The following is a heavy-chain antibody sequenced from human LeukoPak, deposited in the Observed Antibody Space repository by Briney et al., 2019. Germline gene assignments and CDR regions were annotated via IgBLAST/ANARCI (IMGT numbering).Heavy chain of an antibody. J-gene: IGHJ4*02. Sequence: SETLSLTCTVSGGSISSYYWSWIRQPPGKGLEWIGYIYYSGTTNYNPSLKSRVTISVDTSKNQFSLKLSSVTAADTAVYYCARLALFGSGSYLFDYWGQGTLVTVSS. CDR1: GGSISSYY. CDR2: IYYSGTT. D-gene: IGHD3-10*01. V-gene: IGHV4-59*08. CDR3: ARLALFGSGSYLFDY.